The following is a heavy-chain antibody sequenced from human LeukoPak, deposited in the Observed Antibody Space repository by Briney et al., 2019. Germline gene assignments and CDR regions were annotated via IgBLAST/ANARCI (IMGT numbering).Heavy chain of an antibody. CDR3: ARTFYYGSGSLYYFDC. J-gene: IGHJ4*02. D-gene: IGHD3-10*01. Sequence: GGSLRLSCAASGFTFSSYWMSWVRQAPGKGLEWVANIKQDGSEKYYVDSVKGRFPISRDNAKNSLYLQMNSLRAEDTAVYYCARTFYYGSGSLYYFDCWGQGTLVTVSS. CDR2: IKQDGSEK. V-gene: IGHV3-7*01. CDR1: GFTFSSYW.